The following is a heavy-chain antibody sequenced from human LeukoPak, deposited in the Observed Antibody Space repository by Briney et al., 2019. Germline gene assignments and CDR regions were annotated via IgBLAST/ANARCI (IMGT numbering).Heavy chain of an antibody. J-gene: IGHJ4*02. CDR3: ARDPGAFPYFFDC. V-gene: IGHV3-21*04. Sequence: GGSLRLSCAASGFTFSSYSMNWVRQAPGKGLEWVSSISSSSSYIYYADSVKGRFTISRDNSKNTLYLQMNSLRVEDTAVYFCARDPGAFPYFFDCWGQGTLVTVSS. CDR2: ISSSSSYI. CDR1: GFTFSSYS. D-gene: IGHD4/OR15-4a*01.